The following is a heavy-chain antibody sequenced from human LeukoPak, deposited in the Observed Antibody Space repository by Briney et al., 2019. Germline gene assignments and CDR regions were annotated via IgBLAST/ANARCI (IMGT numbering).Heavy chain of an antibody. Sequence: GGSLRLSCAASGFTFSSYGMSWVRQAPGKGLEWVSYISSRGPTIHYAASVKGRFTISRDNAKNSLYLQMNSLSAEDTAVYYCARTEPVASTLTSVWYGDAFDIWGQGTMVTVSS. D-gene: IGHD6-19*01. CDR1: GFTFSSYG. J-gene: IGHJ3*02. CDR3: ARTEPVASTLTSVWYGDAFDI. V-gene: IGHV3-48*04. CDR2: ISSRGPTI.